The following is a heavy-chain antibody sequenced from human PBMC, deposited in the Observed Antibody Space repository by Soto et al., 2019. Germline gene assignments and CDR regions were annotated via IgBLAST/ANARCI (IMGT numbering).Heavy chain of an antibody. CDR2: ISYDGFNK. J-gene: IGHJ6*02. Sequence: QVQLVESGGGVVQPGRSLRLSCAASGFTFSSYAMHWVRQAPGKGLEWVAVISYDGFNKYYADSVKGRFTISRDNSKNMLYLQMNSLRAEDTAVYYCARVAGSGGSYYYYGMDVWGQGTTVTVSS. V-gene: IGHV3-30-3*01. D-gene: IGHD1-26*01. CDR3: ARVAGSGGSYYYYGMDV. CDR1: GFTFSSYA.